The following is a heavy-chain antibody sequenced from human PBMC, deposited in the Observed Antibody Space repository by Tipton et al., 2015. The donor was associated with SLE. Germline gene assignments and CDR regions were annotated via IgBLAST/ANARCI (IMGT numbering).Heavy chain of an antibody. CDR3: ARDRLRYCSSTRCLGFDY. Sequence: TLSLTCTVSGGSISRSNYYWGWIRQPPGKGLEWIGSISYSGTTYYNPSLKSRVTISVDTSKNQFSLKLSSVTAADSAVYYCARDRLRYCSSTRCLGFDYWGQGTLVTVSS. D-gene: IGHD2-2*01. V-gene: IGHV4-39*07. J-gene: IGHJ4*02. CDR2: ISYSGTT. CDR1: GGSISRSNYY.